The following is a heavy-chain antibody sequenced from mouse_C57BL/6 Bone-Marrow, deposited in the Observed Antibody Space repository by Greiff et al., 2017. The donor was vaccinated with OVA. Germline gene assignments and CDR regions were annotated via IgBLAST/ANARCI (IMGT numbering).Heavy chain of an antibody. CDR2: IYPGDGDT. Sequence: VQLQESGPELVKPGASVKISCKASGYAFSSSWMNWVKQRPGKGLEWIGRIYPGDGDTNYNQKFKGKSTLTVDKSSSTAYMQLSSLTSEDSAVSYSTVGLYYDYEGFAFWGQGSLFTVSA. V-gene: IGHV1-82*01. CDR1: GYAFSSSW. CDR3: TVGLYYDYEGFAF. J-gene: IGHJ3*01. D-gene: IGHD2-4*01.